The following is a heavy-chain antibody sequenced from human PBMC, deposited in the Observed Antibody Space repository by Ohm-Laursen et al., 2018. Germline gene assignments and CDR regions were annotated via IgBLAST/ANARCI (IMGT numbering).Heavy chain of an antibody. CDR2: INHSGST. D-gene: IGHD3-22*01. CDR3: ARGPLENDYDSSGYYVH. V-gene: IGHV4-34*01. J-gene: IGHJ4*02. Sequence: SDTLSLTCAVYGGSFSGYYWSWIRQPPGKGLEWIGEINHSGSTNYNPSLKSRVTISVDTSKNQFSLKLSSVTAADTAVYYCARGPLENDYDSSGYYVHWGQGTLVTVSS. CDR1: GGSFSGYY.